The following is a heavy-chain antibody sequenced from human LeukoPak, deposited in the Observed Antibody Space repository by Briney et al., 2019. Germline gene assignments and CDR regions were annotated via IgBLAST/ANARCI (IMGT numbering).Heavy chain of an antibody. V-gene: IGHV3-23*01. CDR3: ARDLRGAPYRNFDY. Sequence: GGSLRLSCAASGFTFSSYAMTWVRQAPGKGLEWVSTISGSVGGSGGSTFYADSVKGRFTISRDNSKNTLYLQMNSLRAEDTAVYYCARDLRGAPYRNFDYWGQGALVTVSS. CDR1: GFTFSSYA. J-gene: IGHJ4*02. D-gene: IGHD4-11*01. CDR2: ISGSVGGSGGST.